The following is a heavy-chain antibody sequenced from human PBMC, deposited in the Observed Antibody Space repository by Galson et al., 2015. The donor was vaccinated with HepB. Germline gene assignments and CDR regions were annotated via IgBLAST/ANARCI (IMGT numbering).Heavy chain of an antibody. CDR1: GFIFSNHS. D-gene: IGHD1-26*01. J-gene: IGHJ5*02. CDR2: ISRSSVNL. V-gene: IGHV3-21*01. CDR3: VRTSFDVGNNWFDP. Sequence: SLRLSCAASGFIFSNHSMNWVRQAPGKGLEWVASISRSSVNLHYADPVEGRFTISRDNARHSLHLQMSSLRVEDTAIYYCVRTSFDVGNNWFDPWGRGVLVTVSS.